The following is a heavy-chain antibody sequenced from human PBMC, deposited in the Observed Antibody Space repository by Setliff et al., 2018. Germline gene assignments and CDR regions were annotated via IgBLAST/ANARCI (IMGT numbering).Heavy chain of an antibody. D-gene: IGHD2-21*01. CDR1: GDSISIGAYF. Sequence: SETLSLTCSISGDSISIGAYFWSWIRHRPGEGLEYIGHITSSGYTNYSPSLQGRVAISEDTSENQFSLKLSSVTAADTAIYFCVRGRTSGLFLSRFDPWGQGTLVTV. CDR2: ITSSGYT. V-gene: IGHV4-31*03. J-gene: IGHJ5*02. CDR3: VRGRTSGLFLSRFDP.